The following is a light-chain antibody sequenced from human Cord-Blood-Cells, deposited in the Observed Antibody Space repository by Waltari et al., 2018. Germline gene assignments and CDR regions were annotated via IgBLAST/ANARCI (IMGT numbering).Light chain of an antibody. CDR2: EGS. V-gene: IGLV2-23*01. CDR3: CSYAGSSTSLYV. Sequence: QSALTQPASVSGSPGQSITISCTGTSSDGGSYNLVSWYQQHPGKAPKHMIYEGSKRPSGVSNRFSGSKSGNTASLTISGLQAEDEADYYCCSYAGSSTSLYVFGTGTKVTVL. CDR1: SSDGGSYNL. J-gene: IGLJ1*01.